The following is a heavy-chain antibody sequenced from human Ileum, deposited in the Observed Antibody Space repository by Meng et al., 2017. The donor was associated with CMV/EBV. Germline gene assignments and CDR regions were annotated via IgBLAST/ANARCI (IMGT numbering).Heavy chain of an antibody. Sequence: QESGPGLVNPSGTLSLTYTFSGGSISSYYWSWIRQAAGKGLEWIGRIYTSGSTNYNPSLKSRVTMSVDTSKNQFSLKLSSVTAADTAVYYCARDLSSSWYGSFDYWGQGTLVTVSS. J-gene: IGHJ4*02. CDR1: GGSISSYY. CDR2: IYTSGST. D-gene: IGHD6-13*01. CDR3: ARDLSSSWYGSFDY. V-gene: IGHV4-4*07.